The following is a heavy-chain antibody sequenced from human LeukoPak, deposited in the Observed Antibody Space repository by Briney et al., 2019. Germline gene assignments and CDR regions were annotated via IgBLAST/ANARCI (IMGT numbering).Heavy chain of an antibody. CDR2: ISYSGIT. V-gene: IGHV4-39*02. J-gene: IGHJ6*03. CDR3: ARGGTIFGVPSPQCMDV. CDR1: GGSISNISYY. D-gene: IGHD3-3*01. Sequence: SETLSLTCTVSGGSISNISYYWGWIRQPPGKGLEWIGSISYSGITYYNPSLKSRVTMSVNTSKNQFSLKLSSVTAADTAVYYCARGGTIFGVPSPQCMDVWAKGTTVTVSS.